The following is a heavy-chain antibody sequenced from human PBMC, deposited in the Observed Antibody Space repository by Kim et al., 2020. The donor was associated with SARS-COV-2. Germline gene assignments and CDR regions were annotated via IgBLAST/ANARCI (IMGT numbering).Heavy chain of an antibody. CDR3: ARDRSGYGYSFDY. CDR2: IYYSGST. Sequence: SETLSLTCTVSGGSVSSGSYYWSWIRQPPGEGLEWIGYIYYSGSTNYNPSLKSRVTISVDTSKNQFSLKLSSVTAADTAVYYCARDRSGYGYSFDYWGQG. J-gene: IGHJ4*02. V-gene: IGHV4-61*01. CDR1: GGSVSSGSYY. D-gene: IGHD5-18*01.